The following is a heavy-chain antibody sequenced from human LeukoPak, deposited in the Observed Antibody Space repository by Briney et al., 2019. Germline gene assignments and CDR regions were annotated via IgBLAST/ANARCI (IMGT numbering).Heavy chain of an antibody. CDR3: ARGGTEYSSSSGVDY. Sequence: SVKVSCKASGGTFSSYAISWVRQAPGQGLEWMGGIIPIFGTANYAQKFQGRVTITADESTSTAYMELSSLRSEDTAVCYCARGGTEYSSSSGVDYWGQGTLVTVSS. J-gene: IGHJ4*02. D-gene: IGHD6-6*01. CDR2: IIPIFGTA. CDR1: GGTFSSYA. V-gene: IGHV1-69*13.